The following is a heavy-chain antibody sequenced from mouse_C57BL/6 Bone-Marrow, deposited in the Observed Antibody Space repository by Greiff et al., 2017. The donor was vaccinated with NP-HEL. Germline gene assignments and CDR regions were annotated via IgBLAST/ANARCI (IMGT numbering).Heavy chain of an antibody. Sequence: EVQLQQSVAELVRPGASVELSCTASGFNIKNTYMHWVKQRPEQGLEWIGRIDPANGNTKYAPKFQGKATITADTYSNTAYLPLRSLTSESTALSYCAREAYYSKNYWGQGTTHTGSS. V-gene: IGHV14-3*01. J-gene: IGHJ2*01. CDR2: IDPANGNT. D-gene: IGHD2-5*01. CDR1: GFNIKNTY. CDR3: AREAYYSKNY.